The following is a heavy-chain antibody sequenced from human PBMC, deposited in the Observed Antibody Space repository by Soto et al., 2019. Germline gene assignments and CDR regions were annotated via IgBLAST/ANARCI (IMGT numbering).Heavy chain of an antibody. J-gene: IGHJ1*01. CDR2: ISGSGGST. V-gene: IGHV3-23*01. D-gene: IGHD6-19*01. CDR3: AKGFAGSSGWYTNFQH. Sequence: GGSLRLSCAASGFTFSNYAMSWVRQAPGKGLEWVSAISGSGGSTYYADSVKGRFTISRDNSKNTLYLQMNSLRAEDTAVYYCAKGFAGSSGWYTNFQHWGQGTLVTVSS. CDR1: GFTFSNYA.